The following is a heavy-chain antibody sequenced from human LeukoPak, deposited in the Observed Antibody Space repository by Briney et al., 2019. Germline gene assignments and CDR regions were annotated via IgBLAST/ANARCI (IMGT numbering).Heavy chain of an antibody. Sequence: AGGSLRLSCAASGFTFSSYSMNWVRQAPGKGLEWVSSISSSSSYIYYADSVKGRFTISRDNAKNSLYLQMNSLRAEDTAVYYCARAYYDSSGYYWDYFDYWGQGTLVTVSS. CDR1: GFTFSSYS. D-gene: IGHD3-22*01. J-gene: IGHJ4*02. CDR2: ISSSSSYI. V-gene: IGHV3-21*01. CDR3: ARAYYDSSGYYWDYFDY.